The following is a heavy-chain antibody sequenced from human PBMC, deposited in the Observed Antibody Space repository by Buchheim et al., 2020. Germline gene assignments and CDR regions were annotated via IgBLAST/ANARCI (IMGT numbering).Heavy chain of an antibody. J-gene: IGHJ5*02. CDR2: ISSSSSYT. CDR1: GFTFSDYY. CDR3: ARGDYDILTGSELNWFDP. Sequence: QVQLVESGGGLVKPGGSLRLSCAASGFTFSDYYMSWIRQAPGKGLEWVSYISSSSSYTNYADSVEGRFTISRDNAKKSLYLQMNSLRAEDTAVYYCARGDYDILTGSELNWFDPWGQGTL. V-gene: IGHV3-11*06. D-gene: IGHD3-9*01.